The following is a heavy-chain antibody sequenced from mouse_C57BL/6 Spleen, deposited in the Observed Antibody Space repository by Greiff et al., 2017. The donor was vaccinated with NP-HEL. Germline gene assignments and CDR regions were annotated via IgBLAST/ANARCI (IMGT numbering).Heavy chain of an antibody. CDR1: GYTFTSYW. D-gene: IGHD1-1*01. Sequence: QVQLQQPGAELVKPGASVKMSCKASGYTFTSYWITWVKQRPGQGLEWIGDIYPGSGSTNYNEKFKSKATLTVDTSSSTAYMQLSSLTSEDSAVYYCAGGVDTTVVEGFDYWGQGTTLTVSS. V-gene: IGHV1-55*01. CDR3: AGGVDTTVVEGFDY. CDR2: IYPGSGST. J-gene: IGHJ2*01.